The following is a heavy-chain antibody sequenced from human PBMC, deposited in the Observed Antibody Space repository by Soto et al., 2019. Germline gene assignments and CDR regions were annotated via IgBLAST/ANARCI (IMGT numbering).Heavy chain of an antibody. V-gene: IGHV3-33*01. CDR2: IWYEGSNK. CDR1: GFTFSSYG. D-gene: IGHD2-15*01. Sequence: QVQLVASGGGVVQPGRSLRLSCAASGFTFSSYGLHWVRQAPGTGLEWVAVIWYEGSNKYYADSVMGRFTISRDNSKNTQQLQMNSRRAEATAVYYCARDQNCSGGSCFPDYWGQGTLVTVSS. J-gene: IGHJ4*02. CDR3: ARDQNCSGGSCFPDY.